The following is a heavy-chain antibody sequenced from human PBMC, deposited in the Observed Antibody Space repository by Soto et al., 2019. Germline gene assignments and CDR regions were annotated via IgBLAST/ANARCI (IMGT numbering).Heavy chain of an antibody. Sequence: EVQLVESGGGLVKPGGSLRLSCETSGFIFSNAWMSWVRQAPGTGLEWVGRIKQKADGGTTDYAAPVKGRFTVSRDDSKNTLYLQLNSLKAEDTAVYYCATGYCSSTSCYYFDYWGLGTLVTVSS. D-gene: IGHD2-2*01. CDR1: GFIFSNAW. J-gene: IGHJ4*02. CDR3: ATGYCSSTSCYYFDY. V-gene: IGHV3-15*01. CDR2: IKQKADGGTT.